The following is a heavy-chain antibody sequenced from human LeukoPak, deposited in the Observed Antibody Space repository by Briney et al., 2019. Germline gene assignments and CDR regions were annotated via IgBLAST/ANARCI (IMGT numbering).Heavy chain of an antibody. CDR3: ARGLQDYYESSGYYRDGGS. CDR1: GGSISSSKW. V-gene: IGHV4-4*02. Sequence: SETLSLTCAVSGGSISSSKWWSWVRQPPGKGLEWIGEIYHSGSTNYNPSLKSRVTISVDKFKKQFSLNLTSVTAADTALYYCARGLQDYYESSGYYRDGGSWGQGTLVTVSS. CDR2: IYHSGST. J-gene: IGHJ5*02. D-gene: IGHD3-22*01.